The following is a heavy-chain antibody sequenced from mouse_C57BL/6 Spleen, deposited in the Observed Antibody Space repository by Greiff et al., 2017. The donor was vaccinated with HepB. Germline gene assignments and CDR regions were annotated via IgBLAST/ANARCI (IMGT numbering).Heavy chain of an antibody. CDR2: INYDGSST. CDR1: GFTFSDYY. Sequence: EVMLVESEGGLVQPGSSMKLSCTASGFTFSDYYMAWVRQVPEKGLEWVANINYDGSSTYYLDSLKSRFIISRDNAKNILYLQMSSLKSEDTATYYCAREAYYSNYVNYAMDYWGQGTSVTVSS. CDR3: AREAYYSNYVNYAMDY. D-gene: IGHD2-5*01. V-gene: IGHV5-16*01. J-gene: IGHJ4*01.